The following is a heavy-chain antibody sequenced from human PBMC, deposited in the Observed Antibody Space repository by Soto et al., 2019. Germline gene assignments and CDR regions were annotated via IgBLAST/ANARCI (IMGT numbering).Heavy chain of an antibody. V-gene: IGHV3-7*03. CDR1: GFTFSSYW. Sequence: EVQLVESGGGLVQPGGSLRLSCAASGFTFSSYWMSWVRQAPGKGLEWVANIKQDGSEKYYVDSVKGRFTISRDNAKNSLYLQMNSLRAEDTAVYYCAGSPWAVAADFDYWGQGTLVTVSS. CDR3: AGSPWAVAADFDY. D-gene: IGHD6-19*01. J-gene: IGHJ4*02. CDR2: IKQDGSEK.